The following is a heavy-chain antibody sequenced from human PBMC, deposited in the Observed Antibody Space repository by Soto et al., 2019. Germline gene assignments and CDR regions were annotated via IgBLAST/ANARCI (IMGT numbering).Heavy chain of an antibody. CDR3: ASGNHRWLHWWYFDL. CDR1: GGTFSSYT. Sequence: QVQLVQSGAEVKKPGSSVTVSCKASGGTFSSYTISWVRQAPGQGLEWMGGIIPIFGTANYAQKCQGRVTITADESTGAVYVELSSLRSEDTAVYSCASGNHRWLHWWYFDLLGRGALVTVSS. D-gene: IGHD3-22*01. J-gene: IGHJ2*01. CDR2: IIPIFGTA. V-gene: IGHV1-69*12.